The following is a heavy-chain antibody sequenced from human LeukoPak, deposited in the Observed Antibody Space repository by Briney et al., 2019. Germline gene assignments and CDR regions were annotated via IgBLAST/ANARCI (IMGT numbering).Heavy chain of an antibody. CDR2: INHSGSN. CDR1: GGSFSGYY. J-gene: IGHJ4*02. V-gene: IGHV4-34*01. CDR3: ARDAYDFWSGERDY. D-gene: IGHD3-3*01. Sequence: SETLSLTCAVYGGSFSGYYWSWVRQPPGKGLEWMGEINHSGSNNYNPSLKSRVTISVDTSKNQFSLKLSSVTAADTAVYYCARDAYDFWSGERDYWGQGTLVTVSS.